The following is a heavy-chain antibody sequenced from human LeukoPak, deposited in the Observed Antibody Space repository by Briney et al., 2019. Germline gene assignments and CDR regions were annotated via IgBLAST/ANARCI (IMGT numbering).Heavy chain of an antibody. J-gene: IGHJ4*02. V-gene: IGHV5-51*01. Sequence: GESLKISCKGSGYSFSTNWIGWVRQMPGKGLEWMGIIYVGDSDTKYSPSFQGQVTISVDKSIDTAYLQWSSLKASDTAMYYCARPFGSGEYLWYFDYWGQGTLVTVSS. CDR3: ARPFGSGEYLWYFDY. CDR2: IYVGDSDT. CDR1: GYSFSTNW. D-gene: IGHD3-10*01.